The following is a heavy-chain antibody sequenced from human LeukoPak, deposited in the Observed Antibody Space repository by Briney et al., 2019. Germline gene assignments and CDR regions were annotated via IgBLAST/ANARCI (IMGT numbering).Heavy chain of an antibody. CDR2: ISSSSSYI. J-gene: IGHJ4*02. D-gene: IGHD6-25*01. Sequence: NTGGSLRLSCAASGFTFSSYSMNWVRQAPGKGLEWVSSISSSSSYIYYADSVKGRFTISRGNAKNSLYLQMNSLRAEDTAVYYCASLSESSSGYWGQGTLVTVSS. V-gene: IGHV3-21*01. CDR3: ASLSESSSGY. CDR1: GFTFSSYS.